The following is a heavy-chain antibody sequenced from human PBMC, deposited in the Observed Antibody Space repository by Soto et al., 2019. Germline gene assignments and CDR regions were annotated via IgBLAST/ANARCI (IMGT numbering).Heavy chain of an antibody. D-gene: IGHD3-10*01. CDR3: ARDSPLLWFGELSPGSPSH. CDR1: GYTFTSYY. V-gene: IGHV1-46*01. CDR2: INPSGGST. J-gene: IGHJ4*02. Sequence: ASVKVSCKASGYTFTSYYMHWVRQAPGQGLEWMGIINPSGGSTSYAQKFQGRVTMTRDTSTSTVYMELSSLRSEDTAVYYCARDSPLLWFGELSPGSPSHWGQGTLVTVSS.